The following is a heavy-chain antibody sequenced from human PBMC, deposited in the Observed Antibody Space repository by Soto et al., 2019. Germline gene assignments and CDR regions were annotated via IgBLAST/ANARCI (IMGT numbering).Heavy chain of an antibody. Sequence: GGSLRLSCAASGFTFSSYSMNWVRQAPGKGLEWVSSISSSSSYIYYADSVKGRFTISRDNAKNSLYLQMNSLRAEDTAVYYCARDLENDYYFDYWGQGTLVTVSS. V-gene: IGHV3-21*01. CDR1: GFTFSSYS. J-gene: IGHJ4*02. D-gene: IGHD3-3*01. CDR3: ARDLENDYYFDY. CDR2: ISSSSSYI.